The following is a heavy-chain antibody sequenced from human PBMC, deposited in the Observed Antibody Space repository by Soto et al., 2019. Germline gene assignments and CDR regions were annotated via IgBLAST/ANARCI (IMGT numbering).Heavy chain of an antibody. D-gene: IGHD3-9*01. J-gene: IGHJ5*02. CDR3: ARDSGYDILTGPKTGGWFDP. CDR1: GGTFSSYT. V-gene: IGHV1-69*04. Sequence: ASVKVSCKASGGTFSSYTISWVRQAPGQGLEWMGRIIPILGIANYAQKFQGRVTITADKSTSTAYMELSSLRSEDTAVYYCARDSGYDILTGPKTGGWFDPWGQGTLVTVSS. CDR2: IIPILGIA.